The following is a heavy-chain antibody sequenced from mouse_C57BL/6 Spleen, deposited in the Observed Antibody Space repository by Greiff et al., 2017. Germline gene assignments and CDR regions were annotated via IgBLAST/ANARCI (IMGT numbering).Heavy chain of an antibody. V-gene: IGHV5-17*01. D-gene: IGHD3-2*02. CDR3: ASTAQAPYYAMDY. Sequence: EVKLMESGGGLVKPGGSLKLSCAASGFTFSDYGMHWVRQAPEKGLEWVAYISSGSSTIYYADTVKGRFTISRDNAKNTLFLQMTSMRSEDTAMYYCASTAQAPYYAMDYWGQGTSVTVSS. CDR2: ISSGSSTI. CDR1: GFTFSDYG. J-gene: IGHJ4*01.